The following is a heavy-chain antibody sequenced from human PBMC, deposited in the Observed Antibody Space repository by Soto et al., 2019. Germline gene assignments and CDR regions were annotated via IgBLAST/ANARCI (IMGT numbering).Heavy chain of an antibody. CDR1: GGSISSGDYY. CDR3: ARDVRGSYFDY. J-gene: IGHJ4*02. CDR2: IYYSGST. D-gene: IGHD3-16*01. V-gene: IGHV4-30-4*01. Sequence: QVQLQESGPGLVKPSQTLSLTCTVSGGSISSGDYYWSWIRQPPGKGLEWIGYIYYSGSTYYNPSLQSRGTISVGTSKNPCSLKLSSVTAADTAVYYCARDVRGSYFDYWGQGTLVTVSS.